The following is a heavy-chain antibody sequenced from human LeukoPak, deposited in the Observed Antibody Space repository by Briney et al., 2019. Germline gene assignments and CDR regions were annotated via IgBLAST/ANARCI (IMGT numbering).Heavy chain of an antibody. CDR2: IYYSGST. D-gene: IGHD3-3*01. J-gene: IGHJ5*02. Sequence: KPSETLSLTCTVSGGSISSGSYYWGWIRQPPGKGLEWIGTIYYSGSTFYNPSLKSRVTTSVDTSKNQFSLKLSSVTAADTAVHYCARATLRFLEGALVWFDPWGQGTLVTVSS. CDR1: GGSISSGSYY. CDR3: ARATLRFLEGALVWFDP. V-gene: IGHV4-39*07.